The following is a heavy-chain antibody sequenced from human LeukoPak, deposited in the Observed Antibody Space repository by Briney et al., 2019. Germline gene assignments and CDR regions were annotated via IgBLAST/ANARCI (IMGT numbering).Heavy chain of an antibody. J-gene: IGHJ4*02. D-gene: IGHD3-16*01. CDR1: GGSISGYY. V-gene: IGHV4-59*12. CDR3: ARVASFGRNLNFDY. CDR2: IYYSGNT. Sequence: SETLSLTCIVSGGSISGYYWVWIRQPPGKGLEWIGYIYYSGNTNYNPSLKSRVTISVDTSKNQFSLKLSSVTAADTAVYYCARVASFGRNLNFDYWGQGTLVTVSS.